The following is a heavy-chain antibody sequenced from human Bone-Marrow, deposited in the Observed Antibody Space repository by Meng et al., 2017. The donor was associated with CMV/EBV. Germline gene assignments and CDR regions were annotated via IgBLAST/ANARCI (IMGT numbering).Heavy chain of an antibody. Sequence: GGSLRLSCAASGFTFSSYEMNWVRQAPGKGLEWVSYISSSGSTIYYADSVKGRFTISRDNAKNSLYLQMNSLRAEDTAVYYCARILCSGGSCYLGYYYYGMDVWGQGTTVTVSS. D-gene: IGHD2-15*01. J-gene: IGHJ6*02. CDR3: ARILCSGGSCYLGYYYYGMDV. V-gene: IGHV3-48*03. CDR2: ISSSGSTI. CDR1: GFTFSSYE.